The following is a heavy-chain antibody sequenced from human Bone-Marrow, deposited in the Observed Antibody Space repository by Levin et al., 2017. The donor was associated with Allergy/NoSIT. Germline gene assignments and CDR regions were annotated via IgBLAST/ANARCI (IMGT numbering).Heavy chain of an antibody. CDR2: INPNSGGT. Sequence: ASVKVSCKASGYTFTGYYMHWVRQAPGQGLEWMGWINPNSGGTNYAQKFQGWVTMTRDTSISTAYMELSRLRSDDTAVYYCARDQEVRRWSSWSLDYYYGMDVWGQGTTVTVSS. CDR3: ARDQEVRRWSSWSLDYYYGMDV. D-gene: IGHD6-13*01. V-gene: IGHV1-2*04. CDR1: GYTFTGYY. J-gene: IGHJ6*02.